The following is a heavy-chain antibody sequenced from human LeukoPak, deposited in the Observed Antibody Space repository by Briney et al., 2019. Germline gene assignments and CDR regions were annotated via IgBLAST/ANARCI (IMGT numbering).Heavy chain of an antibody. CDR2: ISAYNGNT. Sequence: GASVKVSCKASGYTFTSYGISWVRQAPGQGLEWMGWISAYNGNTNYAQKLQGRVTMTRDTSTSTVYMELSSLRSEDTAVYYCAREKDRWDYGDPQRGSFDYWGQGTLVTVSS. CDR3: AREKDRWDYGDPQRGSFDY. V-gene: IGHV1-18*01. CDR1: GYTFTSYG. D-gene: IGHD4-17*01. J-gene: IGHJ4*02.